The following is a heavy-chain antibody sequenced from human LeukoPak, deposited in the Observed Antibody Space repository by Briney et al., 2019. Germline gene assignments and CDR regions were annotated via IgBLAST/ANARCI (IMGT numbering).Heavy chain of an antibody. V-gene: IGHV4-39*07. D-gene: IGHD2-15*01. CDR2: MYYSGST. Sequence: SETLSLTCSVSGGSISSGNYYWGWIRQPPGKGLEWIGNMYYSGSTYYNPSLKSRVTVSLDTPKNQFSLKLSSVTAADTALYHCARGRYSFDQWGQGTLVIVSS. CDR3: ARGRYSFDQ. J-gene: IGHJ4*02. CDR1: GGSISSGNYY.